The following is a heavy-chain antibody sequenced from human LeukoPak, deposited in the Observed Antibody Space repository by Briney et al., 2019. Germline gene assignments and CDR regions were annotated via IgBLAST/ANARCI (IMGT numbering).Heavy chain of an antibody. D-gene: IGHD2-2*01. J-gene: IGHJ5*02. CDR1: GGTFSSYA. CDR3: ARAPREGPERQNWFDP. CDR2: IIPIFGTA. V-gene: IGHV1-69*01. Sequence: SVKVSCKASGGTFSSYAISWVRQSPGQGLERMGGIIPIFGTANYAQKFQGRVTITADESTSTAYMELSSLRSEDTAVYYCARAPREGPERQNWFDPWGQGTLVTVSS.